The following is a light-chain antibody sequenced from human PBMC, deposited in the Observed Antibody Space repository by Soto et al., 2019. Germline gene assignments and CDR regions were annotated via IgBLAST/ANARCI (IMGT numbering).Light chain of an antibody. V-gene: IGLV2-14*01. CDR2: QVT. J-gene: IGLJ2*01. CDR3: IPDTRGGIVV. CDR1: NSDVGAYNY. Sequence: QSALAQPASVSGSPGQSLTISCTGTNSDVGAYNYVSWYQQHPGKPPKLVIYQVTNRPSGVSDRFSGSKSGGAASLTISGLQAEDEADYYCIPDTRGGIVVFGGGTKLTVL.